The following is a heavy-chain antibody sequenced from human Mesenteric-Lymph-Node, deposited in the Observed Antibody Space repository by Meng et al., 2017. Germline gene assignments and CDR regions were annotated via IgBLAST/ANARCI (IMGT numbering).Heavy chain of an antibody. CDR1: GDSISRGTFY. Sequence: SETLSLTCTVSGDSISRGTFYWSWIRQPAGKGLEWIGRVATSGSTNYSPSLKSRVTISVDTSKNQFSLKLSSVTAADTAVYYCARPVKYYYYGMDVWGQGTTVTGSS. CDR3: ARPVKYYYYGMDV. CDR2: VATSGST. J-gene: IGHJ6*02. V-gene: IGHV4-61*02.